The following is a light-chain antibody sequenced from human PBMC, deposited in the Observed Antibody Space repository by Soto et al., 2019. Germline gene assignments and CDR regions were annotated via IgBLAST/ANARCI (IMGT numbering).Light chain of an antibody. CDR3: GSYAATNTVL. CDR1: SSDIGAFNY. V-gene: IGLV2-14*03. Sequence: QSVLAQPASVSGSPGQSITISCTGTSSDIGAFNYVSWYQQHPGDAPKLLIFDVSDRPSGISVRFSASKSGNTASLTISGLQTEDEAHYFCGSYAATNTVLFGGGTKLTVL. CDR2: DVS. J-gene: IGLJ2*01.